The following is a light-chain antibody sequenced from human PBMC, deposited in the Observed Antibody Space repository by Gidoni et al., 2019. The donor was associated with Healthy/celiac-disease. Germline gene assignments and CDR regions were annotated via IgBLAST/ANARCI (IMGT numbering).Light chain of an antibody. Sequence: SSELTQPPSVTVSPGQTARITCSGEAMPKQYAYWYQQKPGQAQVLVIYKDSERPSGIPERFSGSSSGTTVTLTISGVQAEDDADYYCQSSDSSGIWVFGGGTKLTVL. CDR2: KDS. CDR3: QSSDSSGIWV. J-gene: IGLJ3*02. CDR1: AMPKQY. V-gene: IGLV3-25*03.